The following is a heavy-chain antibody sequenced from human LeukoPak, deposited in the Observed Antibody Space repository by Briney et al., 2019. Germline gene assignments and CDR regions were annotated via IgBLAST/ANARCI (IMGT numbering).Heavy chain of an antibody. J-gene: IGHJ6*03. D-gene: IGHD4-23*01. CDR2: IYPGDSDT. Sequence: GESLKISCKGSGYSFTSYWIGWVRQMPGKCLEWMGIIYPGDSDTRYSPSFQGQVTTSADKSISTAYMQWSSLKASDTAMYYCARQADYGGNSDYYYMDVWGKGTTVTVSS. V-gene: IGHV5-51*01. CDR3: ARQADYGGNSDYYYMDV. CDR1: GYSFTSYW.